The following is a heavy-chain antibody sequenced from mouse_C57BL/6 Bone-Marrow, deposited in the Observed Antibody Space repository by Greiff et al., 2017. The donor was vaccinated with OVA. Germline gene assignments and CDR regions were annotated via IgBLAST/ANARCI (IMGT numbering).Heavy chain of an antibody. Sequence: VQLQQPGAELVKPGASVKLSCKASGYTFTSYWMHWVKQGPGQGLEWIGMIHPNSGSTNYNEKFKSKATLTVDKSSSTAYMQLSSLTSEDSAVYYCACYYGSYYFGDWGKGTTLSVS. CDR1: GYTFTSYW. CDR2: IHPNSGST. CDR3: ACYYGSYYFGD. V-gene: IGHV1-64*01. J-gene: IGHJ2*01. D-gene: IGHD1-2*01.